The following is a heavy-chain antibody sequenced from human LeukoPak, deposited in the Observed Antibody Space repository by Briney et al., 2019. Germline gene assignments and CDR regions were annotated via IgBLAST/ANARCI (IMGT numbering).Heavy chain of an antibody. D-gene: IGHD2-2*01. Sequence: GASVKVSCKASGYTFTGYYMHWVRQAPGQGLEWMGWINPNSGGTNYAQKFQGRVTMTRDTSISTAYMELSRLRSDDTAVYYCARQSDHEHQRWFDPWGQGTLVTVSS. CDR1: GYTFTGYY. J-gene: IGHJ5*02. V-gene: IGHV1-2*02. CDR2: INPNSGGT. CDR3: ARQSDHEHQRWFDP.